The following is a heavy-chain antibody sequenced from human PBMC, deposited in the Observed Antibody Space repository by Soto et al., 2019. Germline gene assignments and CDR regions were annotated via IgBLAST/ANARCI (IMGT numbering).Heavy chain of an antibody. CDR1: GFTFSSYS. V-gene: IGHV3-74*01. CDR3: GRDHYGFNSIDQ. Sequence: EVQLVESGGGLVQPGGSLRLSCAASGFTFSSYSMNWVRQAPGKGLVHVSRIRTDGGYTNYADFVEGRFTISRDNAKNTLYLQMNSLRAEDTAVYFCGRDHYGFNSIDQWGQGTLVTVS. CDR2: IRTDGGYT. J-gene: IGHJ4*02. D-gene: IGHD4-17*01.